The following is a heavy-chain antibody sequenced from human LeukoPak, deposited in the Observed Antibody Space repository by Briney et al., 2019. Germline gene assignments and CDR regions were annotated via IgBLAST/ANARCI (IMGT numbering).Heavy chain of an antibody. J-gene: IGHJ4*02. D-gene: IGHD3-10*01. Sequence: PSETLSLTCAVYGGSFSGYYWSWIRQPPGKGLEWIGEINHSGSTNYNPSLKSRVTISVDTSKNQFSLKLSSVTAADMAVYYCARGRPASGSLGGLCFDYWGQGTLVTVSS. V-gene: IGHV4-34*01. CDR1: GGSFSGYY. CDR2: INHSGST. CDR3: ARGRPASGSLGGLCFDY.